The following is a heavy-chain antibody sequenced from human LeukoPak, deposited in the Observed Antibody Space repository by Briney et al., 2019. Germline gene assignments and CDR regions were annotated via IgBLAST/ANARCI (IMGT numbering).Heavy chain of an antibody. V-gene: IGHV1-69*02. J-gene: IGHJ1*01. CDR1: GDTFSSYT. CDR3: ARLGGGGDEYFQH. Sequence: SVKVSCKASGDTFSSYTISWVRQAPGQGLEWMGRIIPILGIANYAQKFQGRVTITADKSTSTAYMELSSLRSEDTAVYYCARLGGGGDEYFQHWGQGTLVTVSS. CDR2: IIPILGIA. D-gene: IGHD2-21*01.